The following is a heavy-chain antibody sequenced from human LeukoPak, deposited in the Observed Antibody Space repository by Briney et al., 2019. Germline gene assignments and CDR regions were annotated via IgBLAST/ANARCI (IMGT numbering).Heavy chain of an antibody. V-gene: IGHV3-48*02. J-gene: IGHJ6*02. CDR3: AKAQDSSSWYRYYGMDV. D-gene: IGHD6-13*01. Sequence: GGSLRLSCAASGFTFSSYSMNWVRQAPGKGLEWVSYISSSSSTIYYADSVKGRFTISRDNAKNSLYLQMNSLRDEDTAVYYCAKAQDSSSWYRYYGMDVWGQGTTVTVSS. CDR1: GFTFSSYS. CDR2: ISSSSSTI.